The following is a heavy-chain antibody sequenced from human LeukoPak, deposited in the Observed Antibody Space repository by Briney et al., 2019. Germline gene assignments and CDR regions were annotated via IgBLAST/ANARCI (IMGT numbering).Heavy chain of an antibody. V-gene: IGHV4-4*09. D-gene: IGHD3-22*01. CDR3: ARHGGYYSDYFDY. J-gene: IGHJ4*02. CDR1: GGSISSYY. CDR2: IYTSGST. Sequence: PSETLSLTCTVSGGSISSYYRSWIRQPPGKGLEWIGYIYTSGSTNYNPSLKSRVTISVDTSKNQFSLKLSSVTAADTAVYYCARHGGYYSDYFDYWGQGTLVTVSS.